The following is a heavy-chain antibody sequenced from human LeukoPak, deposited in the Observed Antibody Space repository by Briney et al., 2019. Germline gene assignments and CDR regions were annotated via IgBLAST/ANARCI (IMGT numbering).Heavy chain of an antibody. D-gene: IGHD3-22*01. V-gene: IGHV1-69*13. CDR3: ARGNTLIVLVKQGDWYFDL. CDR2: IIPIFGTA. CDR1: GGTFSSYA. Sequence: ASVKVSCKASGGTFSSYAISWVRQAPGQGLEWMGGIIPIFGTANYAQKFQGRVTITADESTSTAYVELSSLRSEDTAVYYCARGNTLIVLVKQGDWYFDLWGRGTLVTVSS. J-gene: IGHJ2*01.